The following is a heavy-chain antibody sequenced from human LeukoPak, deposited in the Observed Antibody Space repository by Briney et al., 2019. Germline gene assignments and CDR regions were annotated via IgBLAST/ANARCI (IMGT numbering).Heavy chain of an antibody. CDR2: ISGSGGST. CDR3: AKDLYYGLGSYYNHNYFDY. Sequence: GGSLRLSCAASGFTFSSYAMSWVRQAPGKGLEWVSAISGSGGSTYYADSVKGRFTISRDNSKNTLYLQMNGLRAEDTAVYYCAKDLYYGLGSYYNHNYFDYWGQGTLVTVSS. CDR1: GFTFSSYA. V-gene: IGHV3-23*01. D-gene: IGHD3-10*01. J-gene: IGHJ4*02.